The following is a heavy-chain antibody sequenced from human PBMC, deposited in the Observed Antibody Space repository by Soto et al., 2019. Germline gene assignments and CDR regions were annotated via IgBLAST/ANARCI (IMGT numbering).Heavy chain of an antibody. CDR1: GFNLGSNW. V-gene: IGHV3-74*01. Sequence: EVQLVESGGGLVQPGGSLRLSCAASGFNLGSNWMHWVRQAPGKGRVWVSRINDYGTTINYAESVEGRFTISRDDAKSEVYLQMNNLRAEDTAVYYCARGGLEPFDYWGQGALVTVSS. J-gene: IGHJ4*02. CDR3: ARGGLEPFDY. CDR2: INDYGTTI. D-gene: IGHD1-1*01.